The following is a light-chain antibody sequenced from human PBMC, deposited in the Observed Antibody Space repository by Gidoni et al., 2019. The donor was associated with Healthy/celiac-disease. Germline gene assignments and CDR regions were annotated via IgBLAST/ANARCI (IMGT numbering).Light chain of an antibody. V-gene: IGLV2-23*02. Sequence: QSALTQPASVSGSPGPSITISCTGTSSDVGSYNLVSWYQQHPGKDPKLMIYEVSKRPSGVSNRFSGSKSGNTASLTISGLQAEDEADYYCCSYAGSSTSYWVFGGGTKLTVL. J-gene: IGLJ3*02. CDR2: EVS. CDR3: CSYAGSSTSYWV. CDR1: SSDVGSYNL.